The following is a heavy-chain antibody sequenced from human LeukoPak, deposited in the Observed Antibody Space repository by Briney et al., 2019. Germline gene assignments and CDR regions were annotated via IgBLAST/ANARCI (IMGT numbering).Heavy chain of an antibody. V-gene: IGHV3-48*02. D-gene: IGHD3/OR15-3a*01. Sequence: GGSLRLSCAASGFTFSSYTMNWVRQAPGKGLEWVSWISYISASSGRISYADSVKGRFIISRDNAKNSLYLQMNSLRDEDTGVYYCVRDEDYAFDVWGRGTLVTVSS. CDR1: GFTFSSYT. CDR2: ISASSGRI. J-gene: IGHJ3*01. CDR3: VRDEDYAFDV.